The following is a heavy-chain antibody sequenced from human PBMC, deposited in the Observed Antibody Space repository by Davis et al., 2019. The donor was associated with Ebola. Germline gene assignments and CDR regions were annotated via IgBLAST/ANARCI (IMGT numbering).Heavy chain of an antibody. CDR3: ARSLGDSTVTNGMVNDY. V-gene: IGHV3-23*01. D-gene: IGHD4-17*01. CDR2: ITSSGSST. Sequence: PGGSLRLSCAASGFTFSSYAMRWVRQAPGKGLEWVSAITSSGSSTYYADSVKGRFTISRDNSKNTVFLQMTSLRAEDTAVYYCARSLGDSTVTNGMVNDYWGQGTLVTVSS. CDR1: GFTFSSYA. J-gene: IGHJ4*02.